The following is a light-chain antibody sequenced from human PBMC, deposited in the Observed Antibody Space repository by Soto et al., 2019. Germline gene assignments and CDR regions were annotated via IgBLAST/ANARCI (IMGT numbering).Light chain of an antibody. J-gene: IGKJ4*01. CDR1: QGISNY. CDR2: AAS. CDR3: QQYNNWPPPLT. V-gene: IGKV1-27*01. Sequence: DIQMTQSPSSLSASVGDRVTITCRASQGISNYLAWFQQKPGKVPKLLIYAASTLQIGVPSRFSGSGSGTDFTLTISSLQPEDVAVYYCQQYNNWPPPLTFGGGTKVEIK.